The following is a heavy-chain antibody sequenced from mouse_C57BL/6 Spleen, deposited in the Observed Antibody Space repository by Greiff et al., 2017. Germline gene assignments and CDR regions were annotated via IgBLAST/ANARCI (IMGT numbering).Heavy chain of an antibody. CDR1: GYTFTSYW. V-gene: IGHV1-72*01. CDR2: IDPNSGGT. Sequence: QVQLQQSGAELVKPGASVKLSCKASGYTFTSYWMHWVKQRPGRGLEWIGRIDPNSGGTKYNEKFKSKATLTVDKPSSTAYMQLSSLTSADSAVYNCARAALDFRRGYAIDYWGQGTSVTVSS. CDR3: ARAALDFRRGYAIDY. J-gene: IGHJ4*01.